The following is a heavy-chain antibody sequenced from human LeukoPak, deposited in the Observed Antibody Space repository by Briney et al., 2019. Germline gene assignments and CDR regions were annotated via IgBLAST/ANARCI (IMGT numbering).Heavy chain of an antibody. D-gene: IGHD5-24*01. CDR3: ARALGWLPENY. CDR2: IKKDGSDK. V-gene: IGHV3-7*01. Sequence: PGGSLRLSCAASGFTFSSYWMSWVRQAPGKGLEWVANIKKDGSDKYYVDSVKGRFTISRDNAKTSLYLQMNSLRAEDTAVYYCARALGWLPENYWGQGTLVTVSS. CDR1: GFTFSSYW. J-gene: IGHJ4*02.